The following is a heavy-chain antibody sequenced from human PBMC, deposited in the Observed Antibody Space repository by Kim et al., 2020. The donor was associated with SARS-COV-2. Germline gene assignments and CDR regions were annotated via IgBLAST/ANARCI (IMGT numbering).Heavy chain of an antibody. CDR2: IYYSGST. D-gene: IGHD2-15*01. V-gene: IGHV4-39*01. CDR3: ARLQTPDLPYHDAFDI. CDR1: GGSISSSSYY. J-gene: IGHJ3*02. Sequence: SETLSLTCTVSGGSISSSSYYWGWIRQPPGKGLEWIGSIYYSGSTYYNPSLKSRVTISVDTSKNQFSLKLSSVTAADTAVYYCARLQTPDLPYHDAFDIWGQGTMVTVSS.